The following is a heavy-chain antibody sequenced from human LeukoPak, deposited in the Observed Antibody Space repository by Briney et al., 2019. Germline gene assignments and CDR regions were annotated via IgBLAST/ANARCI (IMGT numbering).Heavy chain of an antibody. CDR1: GGSFSGYY. J-gene: IGHJ5*02. Sequence: SETLSLTCAVYGGSFSGYYWSWIRQPPGKGLEWIGEINHSGSTNYNPSLKSRVTISVDTSKNQFSLKLSSVTAADTAVYYCARVDFSYCWSDPWGQGTLVTVSS. CDR2: INHSGST. V-gene: IGHV4-34*01. CDR3: ARVDFSYCWSDP. D-gene: IGHD3-9*01.